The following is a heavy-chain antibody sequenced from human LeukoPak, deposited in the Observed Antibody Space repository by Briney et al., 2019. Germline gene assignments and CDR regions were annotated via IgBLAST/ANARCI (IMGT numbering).Heavy chain of an antibody. D-gene: IGHD4-23*01. CDR2: INHSGST. CDR3: ARDYRPGLRRSLGY. V-gene: IGHV4-34*01. Sequence: SETLSLTCAVYGGSFSGYYWGWIRQPPGKGLEWIGEINHSGSTNYNPSLKSRVTISVDTSKNQFSLKLSSVTAADTAVYYCARDYRPGLRRSLGYWGQGTLVTVSS. CDR1: GGSFSGYY. J-gene: IGHJ4*02.